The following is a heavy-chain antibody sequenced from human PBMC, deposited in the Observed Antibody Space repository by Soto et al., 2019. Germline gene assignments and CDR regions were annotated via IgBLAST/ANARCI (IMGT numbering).Heavy chain of an antibody. CDR2: IYSGGTT. Sequence: EVQLVESGGGLVQPGGSLRLSCAASGFTVSSNFMSWVRQAPGKGLEWVSVIYSGGTTYYADSVKGRFTISRHNSKNTLYLQMNSLRAEDTAVYYCARGAGYSSGWYYYWGQGTLVTVSS. CDR1: GFTVSSNF. V-gene: IGHV3-53*04. J-gene: IGHJ4*02. D-gene: IGHD6-19*01. CDR3: ARGAGYSSGWYYY.